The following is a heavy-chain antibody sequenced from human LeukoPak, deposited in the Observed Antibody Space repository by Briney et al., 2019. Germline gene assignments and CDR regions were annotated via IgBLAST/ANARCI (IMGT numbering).Heavy chain of an antibody. CDR1: GGSISSYY. J-gene: IGHJ4*02. V-gene: IGHV4-59*08. CDR3: ARGRSGRGWYFFDY. CDR2: IYYGGST. D-gene: IGHD6-19*01. Sequence: SETLSLTCTVSGGSISSYYWSWIRQPPGKGLEWIGYIYYGGSTNYNPSLKSRVTISVDTSKNQFSLKLSSVTAADTAVYYCARGRSGRGWYFFDYWGQGTLVTVSS.